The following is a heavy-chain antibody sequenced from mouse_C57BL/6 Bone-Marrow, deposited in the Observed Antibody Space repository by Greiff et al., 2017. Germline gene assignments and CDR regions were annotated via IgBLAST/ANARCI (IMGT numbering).Heavy chain of an antibody. CDR2: IHPNSGST. CDR1: GYTFTSYW. CDR3: ARWDYFYAMDY. V-gene: IGHV1-64*01. J-gene: IGHJ4*01. Sequence: QVQLQQPGAELVKPGASVKLSCKASGYTFTSYWMHWVKQRPGQGLEWIGMIHPNSGSTNYNEKFKSKATLTVDKSSSTAYMQLSSLTSEDSAVYYCARWDYFYAMDYWGQGTSVTVSS. D-gene: IGHD2-13*01.